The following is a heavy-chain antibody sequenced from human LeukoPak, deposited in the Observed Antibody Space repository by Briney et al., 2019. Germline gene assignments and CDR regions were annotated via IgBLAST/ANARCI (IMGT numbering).Heavy chain of an antibody. Sequence: SETLSLTCAVYGGSFSGYYWSWIRQPPGKGLEWIGEINHSRSTNYNPSLKSRVTISVDTSKNQFSLKLSSVTAADTAVYYCARHYYDSSGYYPENFQHWGQGTLVTVSS. CDR2: INHSRST. CDR3: ARHYYDSSGYYPENFQH. V-gene: IGHV4-34*01. CDR1: GGSFSGYY. D-gene: IGHD3-22*01. J-gene: IGHJ1*01.